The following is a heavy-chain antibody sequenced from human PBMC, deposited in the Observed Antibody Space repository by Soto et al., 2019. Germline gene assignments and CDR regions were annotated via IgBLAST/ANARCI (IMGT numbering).Heavy chain of an antibody. CDR3: ARDRGVAPPVAGNTHYYYYMDV. J-gene: IGHJ6*03. CDR2: ISAYNGNT. CDR1: GYSFTNYG. D-gene: IGHD6-19*01. Sequence: QDQLVQSGVEVKKPGASVKVSCKASGYSFTNYGITWVRQAPGKGVEGMGWISAYNGNTNYAQKFQGRVTMTTDASTSTAYLELRSLRSDDTAVYYCARDRGVAPPVAGNTHYYYYMDVWGKGTTVTVSS. V-gene: IGHV1-18*01.